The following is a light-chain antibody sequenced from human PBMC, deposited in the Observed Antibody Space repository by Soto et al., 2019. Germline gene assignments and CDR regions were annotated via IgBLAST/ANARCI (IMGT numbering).Light chain of an antibody. CDR2: GAS. V-gene: IGKV3-20*01. Sequence: ETELTQYPGTRSLSPGERDTLSCRASQSVSNNYLAWYQQKPGQAPRLLIYGASNRATGIPDRFSGSGSGTDFTLTISRLEPEDFAVYYCQQYGSSGTFGQGTKVDI. CDR3: QQYGSSGT. J-gene: IGKJ1*01. CDR1: QSVSNNY.